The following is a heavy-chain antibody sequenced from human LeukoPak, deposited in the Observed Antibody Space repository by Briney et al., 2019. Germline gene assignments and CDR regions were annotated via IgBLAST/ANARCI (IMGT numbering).Heavy chain of an antibody. CDR2: IKSQTDGGTT. D-gene: IGHD4-17*01. V-gene: IGHV3-15*01. J-gene: IGHJ4*02. CDR3: TTVPPWVTTGYFNY. CDR1: GFTFSNSW. Sequence: GGSLRLSCATSGFTFSNSWMSWVRQAPGKGLEWVGRIKSQTDGGTTEYAAPVRGRFTISRDDSKNTVYLQMNSLKIDDTAAYYCTTVPPWVTTGYFNYWGQGTLVTVSS.